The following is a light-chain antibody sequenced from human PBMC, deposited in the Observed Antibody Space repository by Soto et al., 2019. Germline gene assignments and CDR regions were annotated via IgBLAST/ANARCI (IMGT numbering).Light chain of an antibody. CDR2: EVS. CDR1: SRDVGYYNF. V-gene: IGLV2-14*01. Sequence: QSALTQPASVSGSPGQSITISCTGTSRDVGYYNFVSWYQQHPGKAPKLMIYEVSNWPSGVSNRFSGSKSGNTASLTISGLQAEDEADYYCSSYTSSNTWVFGGGTKLTVL. J-gene: IGLJ3*02. CDR3: SSYTSSNTWV.